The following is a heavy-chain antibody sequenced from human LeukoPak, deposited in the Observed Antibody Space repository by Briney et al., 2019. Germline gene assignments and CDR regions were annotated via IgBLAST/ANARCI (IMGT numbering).Heavy chain of an antibody. Sequence: GGSLRLSCAASGFTFSSYTMSWVRQAPGKGLEWVSGVSGSGGSTHYADSVKGRFTISRDNSRSTLYLQMNSLRPEDTAIYYCAREGYYGSGSPPSLYFDYWGQGTLVTVSS. J-gene: IGHJ4*02. D-gene: IGHD3-10*01. CDR3: AREGYYGSGSPPSLYFDY. CDR1: GFTFSSYT. CDR2: VSGSGGST. V-gene: IGHV3-23*01.